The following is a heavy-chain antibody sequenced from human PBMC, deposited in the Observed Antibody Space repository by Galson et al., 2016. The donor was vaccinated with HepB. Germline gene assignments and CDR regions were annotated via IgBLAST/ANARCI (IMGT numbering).Heavy chain of an antibody. Sequence: SVKVSCKASGATFSNSGINWVRQAPGQGLEWMGGIIPMFGTENYAQKFQGRVTITADESTNTAYLELGNVRSEDTAVYYCAGMYYYFRRGYYIMKSFDPWGQGTLVTVSS. V-gene: IGHV1-69*13. CDR1: GATFSNSG. J-gene: IGHJ5*02. CDR3: AGMYYYFRRGYYIMKSFDP. CDR2: IIPMFGTE. D-gene: IGHD3-3*01.